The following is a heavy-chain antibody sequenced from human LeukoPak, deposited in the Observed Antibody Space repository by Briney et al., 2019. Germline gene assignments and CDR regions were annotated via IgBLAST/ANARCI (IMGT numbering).Heavy chain of an antibody. CDR2: ISAYNGNT. CDR3: ARRYGHYDSDSGYYYPFDY. CDR1: GYTFTSYG. V-gene: IGHV1-18*01. J-gene: IGHJ4*02. D-gene: IGHD3-22*01. Sequence: ASVKVSCKASGYTFTSYGISWVRQAPGQGLEWMGWISAYNGNTNYAQNLQGRVIMTTDTSTSTAYMELRSLRSDHTAVYYCARRYGHYDSDSGYYYPFDYWGQGTLVTVSS.